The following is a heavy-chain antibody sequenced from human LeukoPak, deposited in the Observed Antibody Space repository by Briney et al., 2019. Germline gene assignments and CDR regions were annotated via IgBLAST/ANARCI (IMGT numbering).Heavy chain of an antibody. CDR3: VREAQATYKFLD. V-gene: IGHV1-2*02. D-gene: IGHD5-24*01. J-gene: IGHJ4*02. CDR1: GYTPYKNS. CDR2: IRYNTGEG. Sequence: GASVKVSCEASGYTPYKNSIHWVRQAPGQGLEWMGCIRYNTGEGTSAQRFQGRVTMTRDTSIATAYMELSSLESDDTAVYYCVREAQATYKFLDWGQGTLVTVSS.